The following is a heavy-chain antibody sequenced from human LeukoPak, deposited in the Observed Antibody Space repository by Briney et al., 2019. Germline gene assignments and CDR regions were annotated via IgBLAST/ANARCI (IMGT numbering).Heavy chain of an antibody. CDR2: INSDGSST. D-gene: IGHD2-15*01. CDR1: GFTFSSYW. V-gene: IGHV3-74*01. Sequence: GGSLRLSCAASGFTFSSYWMHWVRQAPGKGLVWVSCINSDGSSTSYADSVKGRFTISRDNAKNTLYLQMNSLRAEDTAVYYCARDSWRYFDLWGRGTLVTVSS. CDR3: ARDSWRYFDL. J-gene: IGHJ2*01.